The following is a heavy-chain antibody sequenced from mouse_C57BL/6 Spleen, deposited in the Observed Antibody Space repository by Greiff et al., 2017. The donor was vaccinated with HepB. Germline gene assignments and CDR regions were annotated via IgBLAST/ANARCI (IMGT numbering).Heavy chain of an antibody. CDR3: ARFSNYVLYYFDY. V-gene: IGHV1-55*01. J-gene: IGHJ2*01. CDR2: IYPGSGST. CDR1: GYTFTSYW. Sequence: VQLQQPGAELVKPGASVKMSCKASGYTFTSYWITWVKQRPGQGLEWIGDIYPGSGSTNYNEKFKSKATLTVDTSSSTAYMQLSSLTSEDSAVYYCARFSNYVLYYFDYWGQGTTLTVSS. D-gene: IGHD2-5*01.